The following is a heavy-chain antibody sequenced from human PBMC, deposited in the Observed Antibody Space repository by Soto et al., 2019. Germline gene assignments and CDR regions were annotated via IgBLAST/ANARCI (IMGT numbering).Heavy chain of an antibody. J-gene: IGHJ6*03. CDR1: GFTFSSYS. Sequence: EVQLVESGGGLVQPGGSLRLSCAASGFTFSSYSMNWVRQAPGKGLEWVSYISSSSSTIYYADSVKGRFAISRDNAKNSLYRKMNSRRAEDTVVYYCARDQGSSHYYMDVWGKGTTVTVAS. D-gene: IGHD6-13*01. CDR2: ISSSSSTI. CDR3: ARDQGSSHYYMDV. V-gene: IGHV3-48*01.